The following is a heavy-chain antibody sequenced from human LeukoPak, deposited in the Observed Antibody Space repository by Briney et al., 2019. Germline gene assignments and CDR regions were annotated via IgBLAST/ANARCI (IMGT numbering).Heavy chain of an antibody. CDR1: GFSFDVYA. D-gene: IGHD4-17*01. CDR2: ISRDGSRR. J-gene: IGHJ4*02. CDR3: AKDILDYGDHSFDY. V-gene: IGHV3-43*02. Sequence: GGSLRLSCAASGFSFDVYAMHWVRHAPGKGLEWVSLISRDGSRRYYADSVKGRFTISRDNTKNSLFLQMNGLRSEDTVLYYCAKDILDYGDHSFDYWGQGTLVTVSS.